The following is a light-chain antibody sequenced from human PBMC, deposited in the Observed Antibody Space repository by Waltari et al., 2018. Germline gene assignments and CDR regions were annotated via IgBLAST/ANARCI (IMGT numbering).Light chain of an antibody. CDR3: QQYNSYSRT. J-gene: IGKJ1*01. V-gene: IGKV1-5*03. Sequence: DIQMTQSPSALSASVGDRVTITCRASQSINTWLAWYQQKHGKVPQLLIYKASTLESGVPSRFSGSGSGTEFTLTISSLQPDDFATYYCQQYNSYSRTFGQGTKVEIK. CDR1: QSINTW. CDR2: KAS.